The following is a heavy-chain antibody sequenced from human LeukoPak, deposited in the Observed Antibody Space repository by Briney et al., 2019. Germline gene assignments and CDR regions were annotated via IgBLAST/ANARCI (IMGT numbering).Heavy chain of an antibody. D-gene: IGHD1-26*01. Sequence: GGSLRLSCAASGFTFSSYSMNWVRQAPGKGLEWVSSISSSSSYIYYADSVKGRFTISRDNDKNSLYLQMNSLRAEDTAVYYCARSSRSGSYNYWGQGTLVTVSS. J-gene: IGHJ4*02. V-gene: IGHV3-21*01. CDR3: ARSSRSGSYNY. CDR2: ISSSSSYI. CDR1: GFTFSSYS.